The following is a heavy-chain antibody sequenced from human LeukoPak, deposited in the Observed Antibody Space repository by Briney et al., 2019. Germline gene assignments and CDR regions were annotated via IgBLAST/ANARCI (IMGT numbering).Heavy chain of an antibody. D-gene: IGHD2-2*01. CDR1: GYTFTSYG. Sequence: ASVKVSCKASGYTFTSYGISWVRQAPGQGLEWMGWISAYNGNTNYAQKLQGRVTMTTVTSTSTAYMELRSLRSDDTAVYYCARVCRGGYCSSTSSFDYWGQGTLVTVSS. CDR2: ISAYNGNT. J-gene: IGHJ4*02. V-gene: IGHV1-18*01. CDR3: ARVCRGGYCSSTSSFDY.